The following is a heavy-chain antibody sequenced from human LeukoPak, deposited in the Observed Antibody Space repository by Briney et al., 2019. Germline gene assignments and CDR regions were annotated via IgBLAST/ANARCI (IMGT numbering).Heavy chain of an antibody. CDR1: GGTFSSYA. D-gene: IGHD5-18*01. J-gene: IGHJ6*03. CDR2: IIPIFGTA. CDR3: ARGEYSYGPYYYYMDV. Sequence: SVKVSCKASGGTFSSYAISWVRQAPGQGFEWMGGIIPIFGTANYAQKFQGRVTITTDESTSTAYMELSSLRSEDTAVYYCARGEYSYGPYYYYMDVWGKRTTVTVSS. V-gene: IGHV1-69*05.